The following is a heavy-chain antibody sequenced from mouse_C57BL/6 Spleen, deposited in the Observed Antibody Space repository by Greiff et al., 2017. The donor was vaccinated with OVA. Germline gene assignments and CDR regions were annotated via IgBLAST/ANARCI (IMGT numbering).Heavy chain of an antibody. V-gene: IGHV1-81*01. J-gene: IGHJ2*01. CDR1: GYTFTSYG. D-gene: IGHD2-4*01. CDR2: IYPRSGNT. Sequence: VKLMESGAELARPGASVKLSCKASGYTFTSYGISWVKQRTGQGLEWIGEIYPRSGNTYYNEKFKGKATLTADKSSSTAYMELRSLTSEDSAVYFCASWGYDYDLDYWGQGTTLTVSS. CDR3: ASWGYDYDLDY.